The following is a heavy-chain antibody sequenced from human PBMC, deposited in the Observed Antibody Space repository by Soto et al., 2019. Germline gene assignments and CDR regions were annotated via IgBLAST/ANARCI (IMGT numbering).Heavy chain of an antibody. Sequence: ASVKVSCKVSGYTLTELSMHWVRQAPGKGLEWMGGFDPEDGETIYAQKFQGRVTMTEDTSTDTAYMELSSLRSEDTAVYYCATDQIVGATFGFDYWGQGTLVTVSS. CDR1: GYTLTELS. J-gene: IGHJ4*02. CDR2: FDPEDGET. D-gene: IGHD1-26*01. V-gene: IGHV1-24*01. CDR3: ATDQIVGATFGFDY.